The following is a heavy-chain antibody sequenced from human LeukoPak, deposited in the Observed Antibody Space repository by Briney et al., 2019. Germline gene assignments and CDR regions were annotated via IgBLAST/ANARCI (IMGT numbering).Heavy chain of an antibody. CDR1: GFTFSSYW. CDR2: INSDGTST. J-gene: IGHJ3*01. CDR3: AKPVADTRNAFDV. V-gene: IGHV3-74*01. D-gene: IGHD2-15*01. Sequence: GGSLRPSCAASGFTFSSYWMHWVRQAPGEGLVWVSRINSDGTSTNYADAVKGRFTISRDNAKNTLYLQMNSLRAEDTAVYYCAKPVADTRNAFDVWGHGTLVTVSS.